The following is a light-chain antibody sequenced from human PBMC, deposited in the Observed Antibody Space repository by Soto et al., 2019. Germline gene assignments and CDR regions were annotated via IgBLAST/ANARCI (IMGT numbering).Light chain of an antibody. CDR1: SSDVGGYNY. CDR2: DVS. CDR3: CSYTNASTPVV. J-gene: IGLJ2*01. Sequence: QSVLTQPASVSGSPGQSITISCTGSSSDVGGYNYVSWYQQHPGKAPKLMIYDVSARPSGVSDRFSGSKSGNTASLTISGLQAEDESDYYCCSYTNASTPVVFGGGTQPTVL. V-gene: IGLV2-14*01.